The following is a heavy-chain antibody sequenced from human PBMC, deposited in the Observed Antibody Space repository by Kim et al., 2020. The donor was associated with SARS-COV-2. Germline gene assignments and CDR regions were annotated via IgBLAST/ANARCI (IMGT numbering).Heavy chain of an antibody. CDR3: ARAGAGGGFDY. CDR1: EFTLSGFW. Sequence: GGSLRLSCVGSEFTLSGFWIHWVRQAPGKGLVWVARVSRDGSATDYGDAVKGRFTISRDNTQATVYLELKSLRVDDTALYYCARAGAGGGFDYWGQGTRVTVSS. D-gene: IGHD3-16*01. J-gene: IGHJ4*02. V-gene: IGHV3-74*01. CDR2: VSRDGSAT.